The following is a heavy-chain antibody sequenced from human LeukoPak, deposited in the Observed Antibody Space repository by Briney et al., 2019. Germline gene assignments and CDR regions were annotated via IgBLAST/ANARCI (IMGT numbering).Heavy chain of an antibody. J-gene: IGHJ2*01. D-gene: IGHD2-2*01. CDR1: GFTFSSYS. V-gene: IGHV3-21*01. CDR2: ISSSSSYI. Sequence: PGGSLRLSCAASGFTFSSYSMNWVRQAPGTGLEWVSSISSSSSYIYYADSVKGRFTISRDNAKNSLYLQMNSLRAEDTAVYYCAIGGGNCSSTSCYHFLWGRGALVAVSS. CDR3: AIGGGNCSSTSCYHFL.